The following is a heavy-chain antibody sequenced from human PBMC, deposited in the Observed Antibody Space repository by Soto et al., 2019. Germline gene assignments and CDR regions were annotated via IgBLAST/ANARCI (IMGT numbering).Heavy chain of an antibody. Sequence: EVQLVESGGGLVQPGGSLRLSCAASGFTFRTYWLSWVRQVPGKGLEWVANINLDGSEKNYVDSVKGRFTISRDNASNSLYLQMSSLRAEDTALYSGARDGSTSWYSYDYHGMDVWGQGTTVTVSS. V-gene: IGHV3-7*05. CDR3: ARDGSTSWYSYDYHGMDV. D-gene: IGHD5-18*01. CDR1: GFTFRTYW. J-gene: IGHJ6*02. CDR2: INLDGSEK.